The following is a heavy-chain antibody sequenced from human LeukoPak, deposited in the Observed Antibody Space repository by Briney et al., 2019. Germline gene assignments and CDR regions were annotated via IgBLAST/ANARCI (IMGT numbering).Heavy chain of an antibody. D-gene: IGHD2-15*01. Sequence: GGSLRLSCAASGFTFSSYSMNWVRQAPGKGLEWVSYISSSSTIYYADSVKGRFTISRDNAKNSLYLRMNSLRDEDTAVYYCARDLTLGYCSGGSCYGSRDYWGQGTLVTVSS. CDR3: ARDLTLGYCSGGSCYGSRDY. J-gene: IGHJ4*02. CDR2: ISSSSTI. V-gene: IGHV3-48*02. CDR1: GFTFSSYS.